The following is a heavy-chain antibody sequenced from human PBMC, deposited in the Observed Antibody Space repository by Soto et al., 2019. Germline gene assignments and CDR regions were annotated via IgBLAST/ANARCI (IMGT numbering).Heavy chain of an antibody. D-gene: IGHD6-25*01. Sequence: QVQLVESGGGVVQPGGSLRFSCAASGFNFSNFGMHWVRQAPGKGLQWVALISHDGSKTYYADSVRGRFTISRDHSKNPLYLQMNTLRTEDAAVDSCANLPHHDSQRNFYYGLDVWGRGTTVTVSS. CDR3: ANLPHHDSQRNFYYGLDV. J-gene: IGHJ6*02. CDR1: GFNFSNFG. V-gene: IGHV3-30*18. CDR2: ISHDGSKT.